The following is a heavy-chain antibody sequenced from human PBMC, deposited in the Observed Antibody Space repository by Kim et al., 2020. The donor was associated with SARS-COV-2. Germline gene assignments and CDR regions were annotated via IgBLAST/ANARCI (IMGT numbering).Heavy chain of an antibody. CDR3: ATSSPTLMERIVVVTVAFDI. Sequence: SVKVSCKASGGTFSSYAISWVRQAPGQGLEWMGGIIPIFGTANYAQKFQGRVTITADESTSTAYMELSSLRSEDTAVYYCATSSPTLMERIVVVTVAFDIWGQGTMVTVSS. CDR2: IIPIFGTA. CDR1: GGTFSSYA. J-gene: IGHJ3*02. V-gene: IGHV1-69*13. D-gene: IGHD2-21*02.